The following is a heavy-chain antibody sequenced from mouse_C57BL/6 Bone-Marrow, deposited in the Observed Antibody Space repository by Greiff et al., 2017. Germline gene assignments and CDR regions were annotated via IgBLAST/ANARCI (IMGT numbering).Heavy chain of an antibody. D-gene: IGHD1-1*01. J-gene: IGHJ1*03. CDR1: GYTFTSYG. Sequence: EVQVEESGAELVRPGSSVKMSCKTSGYTFTSYGINWVKQRPGQGLEWIGYIYIGNGYTEYNEKFKGKATLTSDTSSSTAYMQLSSLTSEDSAIYFCAGDGYGSSRWYCDVWGTGTTVTVSS. CDR3: AGDGYGSSRWYCDV. CDR2: IYIGNGYT. V-gene: IGHV1-58*01.